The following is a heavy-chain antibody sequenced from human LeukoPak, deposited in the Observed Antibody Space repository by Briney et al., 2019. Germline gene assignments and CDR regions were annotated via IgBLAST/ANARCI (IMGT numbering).Heavy chain of an antibody. J-gene: IGHJ4*02. D-gene: IGHD2-15*01. CDR3: ARGCCSGGSCYSPFDY. CDR2: IYHSGST. V-gene: IGHV4-30-2*01. CDR1: GGSISSGGYS. Sequence: SETLSLTCAVSGGSISSGGYSWSWIRQPPGKGLEWIGYIYHSGSTYYNPSLKSRVTISVDRSKNQFSLKLSSVTAADTAVYYCARGCCSGGSCYSPFDYWGQGTLVTVSS.